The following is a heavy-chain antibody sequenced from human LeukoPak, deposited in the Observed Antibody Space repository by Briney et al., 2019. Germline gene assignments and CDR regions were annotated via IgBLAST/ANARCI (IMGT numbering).Heavy chain of an antibody. J-gene: IGHJ5*02. CDR2: INYSGST. Sequence: SETLSLTCTVSGGSISSYYWSWIRQPPGKGLEWIGYINYSGSTNYNPSLKSRVTISVDTSKNQFSLKLSSVTAADTAVYYCARQMATVTIWFDPWGQGTLVTVSS. CDR1: GGSISSYY. D-gene: IGHD4-17*01. CDR3: ARQMATVTIWFDP. V-gene: IGHV4-59*08.